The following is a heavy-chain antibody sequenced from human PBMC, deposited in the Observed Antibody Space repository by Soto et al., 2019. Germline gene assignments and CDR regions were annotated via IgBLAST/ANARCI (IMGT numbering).Heavy chain of an antibody. CDR2: MSGSGASE. J-gene: IGHJ6*02. Sequence: TEGSLRLSCEASGFTFTDHCMAWIRQAQGKGLEIDAHMSGSGASEEYGDSVKGRDSIFRENSKNLLFLQMFFLRAEDTAVDYYARAISYVSGGQIFYGMDVFGQETAVSVSS. CDR3: ARAISYVSGGQIFYGMDV. CDR1: GFTFTDHC. V-gene: IGHV3-11*01. D-gene: IGHD3-16*01.